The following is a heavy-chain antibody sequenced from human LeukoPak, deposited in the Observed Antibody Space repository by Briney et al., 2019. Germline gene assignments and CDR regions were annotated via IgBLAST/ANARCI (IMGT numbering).Heavy chain of an antibody. V-gene: IGHV5-51*01. CDR1: GYIFSNYW. Sequence: GDSLKISCKGSGYIFSNYWITWVRQMPGKGLEWMGIIYPGDSQTRYSPSFQGQVTISADRSIRTAYLHWSSLKASDTAMYYCARHEIGGDRSSWYTSWGQGTLVTVSS. J-gene: IGHJ1*01. D-gene: IGHD6-13*01. CDR3: ARHEIGGDRSSWYTS. CDR2: IYPGDSQT.